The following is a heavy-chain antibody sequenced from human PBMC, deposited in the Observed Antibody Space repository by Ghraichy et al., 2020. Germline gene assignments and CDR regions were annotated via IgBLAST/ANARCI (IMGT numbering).Heavy chain of an antibody. CDR2: INAGNGNT. CDR1: GYTFTSYA. V-gene: IGHV1-3*01. CDR3: THMIVGNY. J-gene: IGHJ4*02. Sequence: ASVKVSCKASGYTFTSYAMHWVRQAPGQRLEWMGWINAGNGNTKYPQKFQGRVTITRDTSASTAYMELSSLRSEDTAVYYCTHMIVGNYWGQGTLVTVSS. D-gene: IGHD3-22*01.